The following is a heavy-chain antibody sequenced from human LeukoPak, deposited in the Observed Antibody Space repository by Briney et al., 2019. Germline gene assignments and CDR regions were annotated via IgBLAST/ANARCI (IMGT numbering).Heavy chain of an antibody. CDR2: IIPILGIA. D-gene: IGHD1-1*01. CDR3: ARGPLSSLVEH. J-gene: IGHJ4*02. Sequence: GASVKVSCKASGGTFSSYAISWVRQAPGQGLEWMGRIIPILGIANYAQKFQGRVTITADKSTSTAYMELSSLRSEDTAVYHCARGPLSSLVEHWGQGTLVTVSS. V-gene: IGHV1-69*04. CDR1: GGTFSSYA.